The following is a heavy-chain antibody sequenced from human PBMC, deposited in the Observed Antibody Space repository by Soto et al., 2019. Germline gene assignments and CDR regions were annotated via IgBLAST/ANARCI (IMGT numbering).Heavy chain of an antibody. V-gene: IGHV4-4*02. D-gene: IGHD1-26*01. CDR1: GFSISSGRW. CDR2: TYHRGSP. J-gene: IGHJ6*02. CDR3: GRICGTCDYGVDV. Sequence: SETLSLTCIVSGFSISSGRWWSWVRLPPGKGLEWIGETYHRGSPNYNPSLKSRVTISVDKSKNQFSLELRSVTAADTAMYYCGRICGTCDYGVDVWGQGTTVTVSS.